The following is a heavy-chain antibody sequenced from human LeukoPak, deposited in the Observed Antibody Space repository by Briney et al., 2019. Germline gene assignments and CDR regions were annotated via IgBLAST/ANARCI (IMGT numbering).Heavy chain of an antibody. V-gene: IGHV3-48*03. CDR1: GFTFSSYE. Sequence: PGGSLRLSCAASGFTFSSYEMNWVRQAPGKGLEGISYITNSGNTIYYADSVKGRFTISRDDAKNSLYLQMNRLRDEDTAVYYSARPRITVFGVVPWAFDVWGQGTMVTVSS. CDR3: ARPRITVFGVVPWAFDV. D-gene: IGHD3-3*01. J-gene: IGHJ3*01. CDR2: ITNSGNTI.